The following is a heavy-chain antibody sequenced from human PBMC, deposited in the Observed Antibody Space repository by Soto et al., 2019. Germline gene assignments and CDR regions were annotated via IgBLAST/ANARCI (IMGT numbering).Heavy chain of an antibody. CDR3: VKDRDSNSWPSRDV. Sequence: QVHLVQSGAEVKKPGASVNVSCKTSGYTFTRNGISWVRQAPGQGLEWMGWISPKSGSIKYAQKFLGRVIMTTDTSTSTAYMELRSLRSDDTAVYYCVKDRDSNSWPSRDVWGPGTTVTVSS. CDR2: ISPKSGSI. CDR1: GYTFTRNG. J-gene: IGHJ6*02. V-gene: IGHV1-18*01. D-gene: IGHD3-22*01.